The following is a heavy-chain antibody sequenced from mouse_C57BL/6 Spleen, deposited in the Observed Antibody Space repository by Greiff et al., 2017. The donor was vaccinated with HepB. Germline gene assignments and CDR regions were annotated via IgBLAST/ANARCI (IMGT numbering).Heavy chain of an antibody. V-gene: IGHV14-3*01. CDR1: GFNIKNTY. J-gene: IGHJ2*01. CDR2: IDPANGNT. D-gene: IGHD1-1*01. CDR3: ARLRNYYGSSYDFDY. Sequence: VHVKQSVAELVRPGASVKLSCTASGFNIKNTYMHWVKQRPEQGLEWIGRIDPANGNTKYAPKFQGKATITADTSSNTAYLQLSSLTSEDTAIYYCARLRNYYGSSYDFDYWGQGTTLTVSS.